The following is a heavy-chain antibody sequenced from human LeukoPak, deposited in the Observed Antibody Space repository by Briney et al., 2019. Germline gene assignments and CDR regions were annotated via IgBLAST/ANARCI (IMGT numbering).Heavy chain of an antibody. CDR2: ISYDGSNK. V-gene: IGHV3-30-3*01. Sequence: GGSLRLSCAASGFTFSSYAMHWVRQAPGKGLEWVAVISYDGSNKYYADSVKGRFTISRDNSKNTLYLQVNSLRAEDTAVYYCASAPRRELLHINYWGQGTLVTVSS. CDR1: GFTFSSYA. CDR3: ASAPRRELLHINY. J-gene: IGHJ4*02. D-gene: IGHD1-26*01.